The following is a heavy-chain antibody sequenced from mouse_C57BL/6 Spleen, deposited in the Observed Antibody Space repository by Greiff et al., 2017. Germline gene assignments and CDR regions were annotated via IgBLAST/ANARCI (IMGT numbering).Heavy chain of an antibody. CDR1: GYTFTDYE. J-gene: IGHJ3*01. V-gene: IGHV1-15*01. Sequence: VKLQQSGAELVRPGASVTLSCKASGYTFTDYEMHWVKQTPVHGLEWIGAIDPETGGTAYNQKFKGKAILTADKSSSTAYMELRSLTSEDTAVYYCTRSVWFAYWGQGTLVTVSA. CDR2: IDPETGGT. CDR3: TRSVWFAY.